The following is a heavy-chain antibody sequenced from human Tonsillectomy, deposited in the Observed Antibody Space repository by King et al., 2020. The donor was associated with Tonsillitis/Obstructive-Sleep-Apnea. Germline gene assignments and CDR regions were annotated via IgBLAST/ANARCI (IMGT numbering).Heavy chain of an antibody. Sequence: TLQESGPVLVKPTETLTLTCTVSGFSLSNARMGVSWIRQPPGKALEWLAHIFSNDEKSYSTSLKSRLTISKDTSKSQVVLTMTNMGPVDTATYYCARTAKYSGYDDAFDMWGQGTMVTVSP. CDR2: IFSNDEK. CDR3: ARTAKYSGYDDAFDM. D-gene: IGHD5-12*01. CDR1: GFSLSNARMG. V-gene: IGHV2-26*01. J-gene: IGHJ3*02.